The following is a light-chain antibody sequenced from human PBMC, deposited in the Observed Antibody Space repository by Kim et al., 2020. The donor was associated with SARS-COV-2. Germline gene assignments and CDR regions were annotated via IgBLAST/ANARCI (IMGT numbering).Light chain of an antibody. CDR1: QGISSW. J-gene: IGKJ2*01. CDR2: DAS. Sequence: ASVGDRVTITCRSSQGISSWLAWYQQKPGKAPKLLIYDASSLESGVPSRFSGSGSGTEFTLTVSSLQPDDFATYYCQQYNSYPYTFGQGTKLEI. CDR3: QQYNSYPYT. V-gene: IGKV1-5*01.